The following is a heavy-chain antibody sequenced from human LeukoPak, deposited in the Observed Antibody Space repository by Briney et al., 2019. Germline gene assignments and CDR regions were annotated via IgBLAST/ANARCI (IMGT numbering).Heavy chain of an antibody. J-gene: IGHJ5*02. Sequence: GGSLRLSCVVSGLTVSNNYMSWVRQAPGKGLEWVSVIYSDGTTRDADSVKGRFTISRDNSKDTVYLQMDSLRAEDTAVYYCARDKDAWGQGTLVTVSS. CDR2: IYSDGTT. CDR3: ARDKDA. V-gene: IGHV3-66*01. CDR1: GLTVSNNY.